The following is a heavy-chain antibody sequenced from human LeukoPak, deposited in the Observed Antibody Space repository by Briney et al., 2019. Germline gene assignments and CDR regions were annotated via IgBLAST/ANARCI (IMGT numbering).Heavy chain of an antibody. CDR3: AREKGRIAARPGNVY. Sequence: SETLSLTCTVSGGSISSYYWSWIRQPPGKGLEWIGYIYYSGSTNYNPSLKSRVTISVDTSKNQFSLKLSSVTAADTAVYYCAREKGRIAARPGNVYWGQGTLVTVSS. CDR1: GGSISSYY. D-gene: IGHD6-6*01. CDR2: IYYSGST. V-gene: IGHV4-59*01. J-gene: IGHJ4*02.